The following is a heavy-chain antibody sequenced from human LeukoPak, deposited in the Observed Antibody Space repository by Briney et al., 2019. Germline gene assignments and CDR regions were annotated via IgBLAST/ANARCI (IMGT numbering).Heavy chain of an antibody. CDR1: GFTFSDYY. J-gene: IGHJ4*02. Sequence: GGSLRLSCAASGFTFSDYYMSWIRQAPGKGLEWVSYISSSGSIIYYADSVKGRFTISRDNAKNSLYLQMNSLRAEDTAVYYCATNGYSSGWYSAYADFWGQGTLVTVSS. D-gene: IGHD6-19*01. V-gene: IGHV3-11*04. CDR2: ISSSGSII. CDR3: ATNGYSSGWYSAYADF.